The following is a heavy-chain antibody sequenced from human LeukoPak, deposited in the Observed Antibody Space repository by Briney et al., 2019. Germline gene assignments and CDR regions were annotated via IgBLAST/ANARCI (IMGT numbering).Heavy chain of an antibody. V-gene: IGHV4-61*10. Sequence: SETLSLTCTVSGGSISSGSYYWSWIRQPAGKGLEWVVYIYNSGATTDYNPSLKNRVTISVDTSKNQFSLKVRSVTAADTAVYYCARAQWYYDGTNYSPSGFDGWGQGTLVTVSS. CDR2: IYNSGATT. CDR1: GGSISSGSYY. J-gene: IGHJ4*02. D-gene: IGHD3-22*01. CDR3: ARAQWYYDGTNYSPSGFDG.